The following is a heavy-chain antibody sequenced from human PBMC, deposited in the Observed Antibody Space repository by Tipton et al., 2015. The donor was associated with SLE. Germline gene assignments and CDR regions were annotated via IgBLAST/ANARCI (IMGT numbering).Heavy chain of an antibody. Sequence: GSLRLSCAASGFTFSSYWMSWVRQAPGKGLEWVANIKQDGSEKYYVDSVKGRFTISRDNAKNSLYLQMNSLRAEDTAVYYCARDRAGWLPVPHFDYWGQGTLVTVSS. CDR3: ARDRAGWLPVPHFDY. D-gene: IGHD6-19*01. CDR2: IKQDGSEK. V-gene: IGHV3-7*01. J-gene: IGHJ4*02. CDR1: GFTFSSYW.